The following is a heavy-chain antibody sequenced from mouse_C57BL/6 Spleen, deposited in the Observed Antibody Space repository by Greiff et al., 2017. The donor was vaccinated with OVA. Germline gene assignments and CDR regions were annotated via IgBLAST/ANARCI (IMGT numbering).Heavy chain of an antibody. CDR3: ARRPFDY. Sequence: QVQLQQPGAELVRPGTSVKLSSKASGYTFTSYWMHWVKQRPGQGLEWIGVIDPSDSYTNYNQKFKGKATLTVDTSSSTAYMQLSSLTSEDSAVYYCARRPFDYWGQGTTLTVSS. CDR1: GYTFTSYW. V-gene: IGHV1-59*01. CDR2: IDPSDSYT. J-gene: IGHJ2*01.